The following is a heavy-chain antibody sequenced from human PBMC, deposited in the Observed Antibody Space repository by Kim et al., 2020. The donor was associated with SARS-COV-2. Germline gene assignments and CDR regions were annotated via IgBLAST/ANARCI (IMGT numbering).Heavy chain of an antibody. J-gene: IGHJ4*02. Sequence: KCRFTISRDNSKNTLYLQMHSLRAEDTAVYYCAKDQDYYGSGSYYNPLDYWGQGTLVTVSS. D-gene: IGHD3-10*01. V-gene: IGHV3-30*02. CDR3: AKDQDYYGSGSYYNPLDY.